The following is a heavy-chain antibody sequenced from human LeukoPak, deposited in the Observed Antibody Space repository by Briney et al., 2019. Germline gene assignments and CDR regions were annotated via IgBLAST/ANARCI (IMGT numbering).Heavy chain of an antibody. CDR1: GATFSSYD. CDR2: IIPILGIA. Sequence: SVKVSCKASGATFSSYDISWVRQAPGQGLEWMGRIIPILGIANYAQKFQGRVTITADESTSTAYMELSSLRSEDTAVYYCAIDPLSAPYCGGAFYNWFDPWGQGTLVTVSS. J-gene: IGHJ5*02. V-gene: IGHV1-69*04. CDR3: AIDPLSAPYCGGAFYNWFDP. D-gene: IGHD2-21*01.